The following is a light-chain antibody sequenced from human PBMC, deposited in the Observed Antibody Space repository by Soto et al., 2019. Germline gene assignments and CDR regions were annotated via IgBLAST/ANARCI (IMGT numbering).Light chain of an antibody. CDR3: QQRSNWPLT. CDR2: DAS. CDR1: QSVSSY. J-gene: IGKJ4*01. Sequence: ERLLTQSPATLSLSPGERATLSCRASQSVSSYLAWYQQKPGQAPRLLIYDASNRATGIPARFSGSGSGTDFTLTISSLEPEDFAVYYCQQRSNWPLTFGGGTKVDNK. V-gene: IGKV3-11*01.